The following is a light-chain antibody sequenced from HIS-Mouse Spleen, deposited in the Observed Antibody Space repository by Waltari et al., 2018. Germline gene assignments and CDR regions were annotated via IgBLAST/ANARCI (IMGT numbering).Light chain of an antibody. Sequence: SYVLTQPPSVSVAPGKTARITCGGNNIGSKSVHWYQQKPGQAPVLVVYDDSDRPSGIPERFSGSNSGNTATLTISGAQVEDEADYYCYSTDSGGNHRVFGGGTKLTVL. V-gene: IGLV3-21*01. CDR1: NIGSKS. CDR2: DDS. CDR3: YSTDSGGNHRV. J-gene: IGLJ2*01.